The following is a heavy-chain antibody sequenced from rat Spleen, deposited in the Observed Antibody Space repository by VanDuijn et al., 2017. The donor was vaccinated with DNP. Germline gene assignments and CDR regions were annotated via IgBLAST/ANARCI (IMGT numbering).Heavy chain of an antibody. J-gene: IGHJ2*01. CDR2: IIYDNSRT. D-gene: IGHD1-1*01. CDR1: GFTFSNYN. V-gene: IGHV5S10*01. CDR3: ATQEWDY. Sequence: EVQLVESGGGLVQPGRSLKLSCAASGFTFSNYNMAWVRQAPKKGLEWVAVIIYDNSRTYYRDSVKGRFTISRDNAKSTLYLQMDSLRSEDTATYYCATQEWDYWGQGVMVTVSS.